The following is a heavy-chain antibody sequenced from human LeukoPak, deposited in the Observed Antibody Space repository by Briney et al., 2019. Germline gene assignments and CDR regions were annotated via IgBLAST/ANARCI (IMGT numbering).Heavy chain of an antibody. CDR1: GYTFTTYG. CDR3: ARVSGSYFYWYLDL. CDR2: INGYNGKT. Sequence: VSVNVACKASGYTFTTYGITWVRQARGLGLEWMGWINGYNGKTNYAQKLQGRVTMTTDTSTSTAYMELRSLRSDDTAVYYCARVSGSYFYWYLDLGPSGNRLTVSS. J-gene: IGHJ2*01. D-gene: IGHD1-26*01. V-gene: IGHV1-18*01.